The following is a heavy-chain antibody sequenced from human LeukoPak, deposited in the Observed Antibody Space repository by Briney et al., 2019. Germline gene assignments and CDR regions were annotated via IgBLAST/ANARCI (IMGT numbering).Heavy chain of an antibody. J-gene: IGHJ3*02. CDR2: ISSSSSYI. V-gene: IGHV3-21*01. CDR1: GFTFSSYS. CDR3: ARSHQGADAFDT. Sequence: GGSLRLSCAASGFTFSSYSMNWVRQAPGKGLEWVSSISSSSSYIYYADSVKGRFTISRDNAKNSLYLQMNSLRAEDTAVYYCARSHQGADAFDTWGQGTMVTVSS. D-gene: IGHD1-26*01.